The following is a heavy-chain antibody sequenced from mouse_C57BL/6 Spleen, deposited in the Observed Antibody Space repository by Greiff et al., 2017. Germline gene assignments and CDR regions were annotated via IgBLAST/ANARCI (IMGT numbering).Heavy chain of an antibody. CDR2: FYPGSGSI. D-gene: IGHD1-1*01. CDR1: GYTFTEYT. CDR3: ARHEETTVGATDWYFDV. V-gene: IGHV1-62-2*01. J-gene: IGHJ1*03. Sequence: QVQLQQSGAELVKPGASVKLSCKASGYTFTEYTIHWVKPRSGQGLEWIGWFYPGSGSIKYNEKFKDTATLTADKSSSTVYMELSRVTSEDAAVYFCARHEETTVGATDWYFDVWGTGTTVTVSS.